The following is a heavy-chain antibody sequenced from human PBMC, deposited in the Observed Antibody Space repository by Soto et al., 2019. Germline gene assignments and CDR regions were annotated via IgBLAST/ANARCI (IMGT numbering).Heavy chain of an antibody. CDR2: IYYSGST. D-gene: IGHD4-17*01. CDR3: ARGGGVTTVTTHFWYFDL. V-gene: IGHV4-31*03. CDR1: GGSISSGGYY. J-gene: IGHJ2*01. Sequence: QVQLQESGPGLVKPSQTLSLTCTVSGGSISSGGYYWSWIRQHPGKGLEWIGYIYYSGSTYYNPCLKSRVTTSVDPSKNQFSLKLSSVTAADTAVYYCARGGGVTTVTTHFWYFDLWGRGTLVTVSS.